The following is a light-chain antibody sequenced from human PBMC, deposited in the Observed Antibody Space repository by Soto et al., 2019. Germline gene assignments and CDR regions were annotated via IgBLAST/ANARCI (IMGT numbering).Light chain of an antibody. CDR1: QIVTTF. V-gene: IGKV3-11*01. Sequence: EIVLTQSPATLSLSPGERATLSCRASQIVTTFLAWYQQKPGQPPTLLIYDVSNRATGIPARFSGSGSGTDFTLTISSLEPEDFSVYYCQQRTNWPLTFGGGPKVEIK. CDR2: DVS. J-gene: IGKJ4*01. CDR3: QQRTNWPLT.